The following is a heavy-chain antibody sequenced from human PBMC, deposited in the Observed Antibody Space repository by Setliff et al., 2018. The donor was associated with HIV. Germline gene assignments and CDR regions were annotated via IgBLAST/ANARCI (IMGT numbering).Heavy chain of an antibody. V-gene: IGHV3-33*08. CDR2: IWYDGSNK. CDR1: GFTFSNSW. Sequence: GGSLRLSCAASGFTFSNSWMTWVRQAPGKGLEWVALIWYDGSNKDYADSVKGRFTISRDNAKNSLYLQTNSLRAEDTAVYYCARLSSGWSGISHFDYWGQGTLVTVSS. CDR3: ARLSSGWSGISHFDY. J-gene: IGHJ4*02. D-gene: IGHD6-19*01.